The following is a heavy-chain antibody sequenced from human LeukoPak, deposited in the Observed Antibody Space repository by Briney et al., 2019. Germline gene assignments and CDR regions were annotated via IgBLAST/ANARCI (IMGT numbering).Heavy chain of an antibody. Sequence: GGSLRLSCAGSGFTFSVYHMSWIRQAPGKGLEWVSYISGSSSYTNYADSVTGRFTISRDNAKNSLYLQMNSLRAEDTAVYYCARARGEDYGDYVTLYFDFWGQGTLVTVSS. CDR3: ARARGEDYGDYVTLYFDF. D-gene: IGHD4-17*01. CDR1: GFTFSVYH. V-gene: IGHV3-11*05. CDR2: ISGSSSYT. J-gene: IGHJ4*02.